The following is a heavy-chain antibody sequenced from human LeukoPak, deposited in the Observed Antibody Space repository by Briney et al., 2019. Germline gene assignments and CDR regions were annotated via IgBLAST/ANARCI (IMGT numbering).Heavy chain of an antibody. CDR3: ARVGYSSSPQGILY. CDR1: GYTLTGYY. D-gene: IGHD6-13*01. V-gene: IGHV1-2*02. Sequence: ASVKVSCKASGYTLTGYYMHWVRQAPGQGLEWMGWINPNSGGTNYAQKFQGRVTMTRDTSISTAYMELSRLRSDDTAVYYCARVGYSSSPQGILYWGQGTLVTVSS. CDR2: INPNSGGT. J-gene: IGHJ4*02.